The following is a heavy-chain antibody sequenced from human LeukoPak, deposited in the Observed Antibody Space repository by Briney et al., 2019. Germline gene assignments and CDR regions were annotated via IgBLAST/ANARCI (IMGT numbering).Heavy chain of an antibody. V-gene: IGHV4-61*02. Sequence: SETLSLTCTVSGDSINSGSYYWSWIRQPAGKGLEWIGRFSTSGGTNYNPSLKSRVTISVDTSKNQFSLKVNSVTAADTAVYYCAREGGYSYGDAPLHFDYWGQGTLVTVSS. CDR3: AREGGYSYGDAPLHFDY. D-gene: IGHD5-18*01. CDR2: FSTSGGT. CDR1: GDSINSGSYY. J-gene: IGHJ4*02.